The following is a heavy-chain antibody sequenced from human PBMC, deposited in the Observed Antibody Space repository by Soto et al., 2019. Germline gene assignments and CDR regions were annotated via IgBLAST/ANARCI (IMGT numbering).Heavy chain of an antibody. J-gene: IGHJ3*02. CDR2: ISYDGSNK. V-gene: IGHV3-30-3*01. CDR3: ARGPRYSSGWYEDAFDI. Sequence: QVQLVESGGGVVQPGRSLRLSCAASGFTFSSYAMHWVRQAPGKGLEWVAVISYDGSNKYYADSVKGRFTISRDNSKNTLYLQMNSLRAEDTAVYYCARGPRYSSGWYEDAFDIWGLGTMVTVSS. D-gene: IGHD6-19*01. CDR1: GFTFSSYA.